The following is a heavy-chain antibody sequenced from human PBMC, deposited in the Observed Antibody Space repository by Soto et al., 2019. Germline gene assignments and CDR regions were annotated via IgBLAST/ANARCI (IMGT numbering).Heavy chain of an antibody. Sequence: GGSLRLSCAASGFTFSSYAMSWVRQAPGKGLEWVSAISGSGGSTYYADPVKGRFTISRDNSKNTLYLQMNSLRAEDTAVYYWAKESDDYYDSSGSYGMDVWGQGTTVTVSS. J-gene: IGHJ6*02. V-gene: IGHV3-23*01. CDR3: AKESDDYYDSSGSYGMDV. D-gene: IGHD3-22*01. CDR1: GFTFSSYA. CDR2: ISGSGGST.